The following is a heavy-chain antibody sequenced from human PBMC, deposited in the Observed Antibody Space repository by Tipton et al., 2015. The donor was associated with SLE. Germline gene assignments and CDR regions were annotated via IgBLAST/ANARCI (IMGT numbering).Heavy chain of an antibody. CDR2: AYHTGST. V-gene: IGHV4-34*01. J-gene: IGHJ4*02. CDR1: GGSFSAYY. Sequence: LRLSCAVYGGSFSAYYWSWIRQPPGKGLEWVGIAYHTGSTYYDPSLKSRVTLSMDTSKNQFSLNLSSVTAADTAVYYCVRQYYFGSGSFSRDYWGQGTLVTVSS. D-gene: IGHD3-10*01. CDR3: VRQYYFGSGSFSRDY.